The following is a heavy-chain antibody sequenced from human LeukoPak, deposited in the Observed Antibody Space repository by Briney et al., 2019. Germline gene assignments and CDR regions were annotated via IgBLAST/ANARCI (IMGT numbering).Heavy chain of an antibody. Sequence: GGSLRLSCAASGFTVSSNYMSWVRQAPGKGLEWVSVIYSGGSTYYADSVKGRFTISRDNSKNTLYLQMNSLRAEDTAVYYCARDLDDYGDYEDYWGQGTLVTVSS. CDR1: GFTVSSNY. V-gene: IGHV3-66*01. CDR2: IYSGGST. J-gene: IGHJ4*02. D-gene: IGHD4-17*01. CDR3: ARDLDDYGDYEDY.